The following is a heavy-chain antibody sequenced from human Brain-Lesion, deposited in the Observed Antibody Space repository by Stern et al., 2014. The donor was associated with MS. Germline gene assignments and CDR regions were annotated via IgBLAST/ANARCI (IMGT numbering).Heavy chain of an antibody. CDR1: AYTFTYRY. J-gene: IGHJ2*01. V-gene: IGHV1-45*02. D-gene: IGHD1-26*01. CDR3: AQSGNYDWYFDL. Sequence: QVQLMQSGAEVRKPGSSVNVSCKASAYTFTYRYLHWVRQAPGQALEWMGWITPFNGNTLYAQKFQDRVTITADRSLSTAYMELSSLTSEDTAMYFCAQSGNYDWYFDLWGRGTLVTVSS. CDR2: ITPFNGNT.